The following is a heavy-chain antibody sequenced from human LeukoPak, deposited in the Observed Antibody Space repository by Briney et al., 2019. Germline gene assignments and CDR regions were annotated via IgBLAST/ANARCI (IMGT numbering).Heavy chain of an antibody. D-gene: IGHD3-22*01. J-gene: IGHJ4*02. V-gene: IGHV5-51*01. CDR2: IYPGDSDT. Sequence: GESLKISCKGSGYSFTSCWIGWVRQMPGKGLEWMGIIYPGDSDTTYSPSFQGQVIISADKSISTAYLQWSSLKASDTAMYYCARRDYYDSSGYYPFDYWGQGTLVTVSS. CDR1: GYSFTSCW. CDR3: ARRDYYDSSGYYPFDY.